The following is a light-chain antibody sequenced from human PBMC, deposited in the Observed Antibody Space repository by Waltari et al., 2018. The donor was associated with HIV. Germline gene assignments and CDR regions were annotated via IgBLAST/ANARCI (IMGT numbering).Light chain of an antibody. V-gene: IGLV2-14*01. Sequence: QSALTQPASVSGSPGQTITISCSTSTGDILNHHSISWFRHHPNEVPHLILLDADIRPSGSPFRYSGSKTDTTASLTISGLQFEDEGDYYCSSSMPGGALVFGGGTRVTVL. CDR2: DAD. CDR1: TGDILNHHS. J-gene: IGLJ3*02. CDR3: SSSMPGGALV.